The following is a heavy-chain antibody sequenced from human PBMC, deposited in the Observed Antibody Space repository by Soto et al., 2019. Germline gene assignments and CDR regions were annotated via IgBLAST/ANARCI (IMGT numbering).Heavy chain of an antibody. CDR1: GFTFSSYW. J-gene: IGHJ3*02. Sequence: GGSLRLSCAASGFTFSSYWMSWVRQAPGKGLEWVANIKQDGSEKYYVDSVKGRFTISRDNAKNSLYLQMNSLRAEDTAVYYCARDSLRAPPKAFDIWGQGTMVTVSS. CDR2: IKQDGSEK. V-gene: IGHV3-7*01. CDR3: ARDSLRAPPKAFDI.